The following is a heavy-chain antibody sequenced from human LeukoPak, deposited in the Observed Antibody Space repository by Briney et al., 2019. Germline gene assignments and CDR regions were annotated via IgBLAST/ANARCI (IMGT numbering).Heavy chain of an antibody. CDR3: ARGATLYDSSGYYMGSAFDI. Sequence: SETLSLTCTVSGGSISSYYWSWIRQPPGKGLEWIRYIYYSGSTNYNPSLKSRVTISVDTSKNQFSLKLSSVTAADTAVYYCARGATLYDSSGYYMGSAFDIWGQGTMVTVSS. V-gene: IGHV4-59*01. CDR2: IYYSGST. CDR1: GGSISSYY. D-gene: IGHD3-22*01. J-gene: IGHJ3*02.